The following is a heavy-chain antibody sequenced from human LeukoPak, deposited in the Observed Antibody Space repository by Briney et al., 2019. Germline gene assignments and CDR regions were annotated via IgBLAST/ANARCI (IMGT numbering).Heavy chain of an antibody. CDR1: GGAIRGGGYY. D-gene: IGHD2-15*01. Sequence: SQTLSLTCTVSGGAIRGGGYYWSWIRHRPRKGLERSGYIYYSGSTYYNPSLKSRVTISVDTSKNQFSLKLSSVTAADTAVYYCARPDCSGGSCNAFDIWGQGTMVTVSS. J-gene: IGHJ3*02. V-gene: IGHV4-31*03. CDR2: IYYSGST. CDR3: ARPDCSGGSCNAFDI.